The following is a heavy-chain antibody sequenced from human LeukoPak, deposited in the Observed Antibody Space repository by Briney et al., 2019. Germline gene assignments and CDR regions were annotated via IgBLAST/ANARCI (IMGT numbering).Heavy chain of an antibody. CDR2: ISYDGSNK. V-gene: IGHV3-30-3*01. D-gene: IGHD2-2*01. J-gene: IGHJ6*02. Sequence: GGSLRLSCAASGFTFSSYAMHWVRQAPGQGLERVAVISYDGSNKYYADSVQGRFTISRDNSKNTLYLQMNSLRAEDTAVYYCARDNYCSSTSCYLYYYYGMDVWGQGTTVTVSS. CDR1: GFTFSSYA. CDR3: ARDNYCSSTSCYLYYYYGMDV.